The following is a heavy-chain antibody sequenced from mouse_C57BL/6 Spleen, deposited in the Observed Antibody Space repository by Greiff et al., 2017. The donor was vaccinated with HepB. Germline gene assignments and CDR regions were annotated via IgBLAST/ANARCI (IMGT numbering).Heavy chain of an antibody. Sequence: QVKLQQPGAELVKPGASVKLSCKASGYTFTSYWMHWVKQRPGQGLEWIGMIHPNSGSTNYNEKFKSKATLTVDKSSSTAYMQLSSLTSEDSAVYYCARSLGDYDQRAWFAYWGQGTLVTVSA. V-gene: IGHV1-64*01. CDR2: IHPNSGST. J-gene: IGHJ3*01. D-gene: IGHD2-4*01. CDR1: GYTFTSYW. CDR3: ARSLGDYDQRAWFAY.